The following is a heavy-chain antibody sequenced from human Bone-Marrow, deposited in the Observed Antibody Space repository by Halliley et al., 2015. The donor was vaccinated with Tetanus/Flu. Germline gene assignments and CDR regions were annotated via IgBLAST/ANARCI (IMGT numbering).Heavy chain of an antibody. J-gene: IGHJ3*02. V-gene: IGHV4-59*08. CDR2: IFNSGNT. CDR1: GGSISNSY. Sequence: TLSLTCTVSGGSISNSYWNWIRQPPGKGLEWIGYIFNSGNTNYNPSLRSRVTISVDTSKNQFSLNLNSVTAADTAVYYCAKRGPARHTAFDIWGQGTMVTVSS. CDR3: AKRGPARHTAFDI.